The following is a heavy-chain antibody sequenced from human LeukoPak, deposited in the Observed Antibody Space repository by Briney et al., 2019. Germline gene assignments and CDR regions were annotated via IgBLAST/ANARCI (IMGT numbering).Heavy chain of an antibody. CDR3: ARGPFKYCSSTSCYWDY. J-gene: IGHJ4*02. V-gene: IGHV1-69*13. CDR2: IIPIFGTA. CDR1: EGTFSSYA. Sequence: SVKVSCKASEGTFSSYAISWVRQAPGQGLEWMGGIIPIFGTANYAQKFQGRVTITADESTSTAYMELSSLRSEDTAVYYCARGPFKYCSSTSCYWDYWGQGTLVTVSS. D-gene: IGHD2-2*01.